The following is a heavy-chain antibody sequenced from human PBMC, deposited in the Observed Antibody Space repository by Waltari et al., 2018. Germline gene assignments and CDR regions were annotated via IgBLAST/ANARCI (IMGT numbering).Heavy chain of an antibody. CDR2: IYTSGST. CDR1: GGSISSGSYY. Sequence: QVQLQESGPGLVKPSQTLSLTCTVSGGSISSGSYYWSWIRQPAGKGLEWIGYIYTSGSTNYNPSLKSRVTISVDTSKNQFSLKLSSVTAADTAVYYCASWRGRIQFDYWGQGTLVTVSS. CDR3: ASWRGRIQFDY. J-gene: IGHJ4*02. V-gene: IGHV4-61*09. D-gene: IGHD3-3*01.